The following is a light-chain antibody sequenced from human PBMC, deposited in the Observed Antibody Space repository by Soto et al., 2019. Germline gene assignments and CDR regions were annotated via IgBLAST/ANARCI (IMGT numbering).Light chain of an antibody. CDR1: QNVTSNL. CDR2: GAS. Sequence: TVLTPSPGTLSLSPVERATLSCRASQNVTSNLLVWYQPHPGQAPRLLIYGASSRATGIPDRFSGSGSGTNFTRTIRRLEPYDFAVYYCQNYGIFGKFGQGTKVDIK. V-gene: IGKV3-20*01. J-gene: IGKJ1*01. CDR3: QNYGIFGK.